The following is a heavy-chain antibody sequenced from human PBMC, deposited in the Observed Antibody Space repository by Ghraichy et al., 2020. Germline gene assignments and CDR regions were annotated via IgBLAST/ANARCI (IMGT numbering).Heavy chain of an antibody. CDR1: GFTFSYYW. D-gene: IGHD6-6*01. CDR3: ATSPTRYSRSSY. V-gene: IGHV3-7*01. CDR2: INQDGIQK. Sequence: GGSLRLSCAASGFTFSYYWMSWVRQAPGKGLEWVANINQDGIQKYYVDSVKGRFTMSRDNARNSLYLQMNSLRAEDTAVYYCATSPTRYSRSSYWGQGILVT. J-gene: IGHJ4*02.